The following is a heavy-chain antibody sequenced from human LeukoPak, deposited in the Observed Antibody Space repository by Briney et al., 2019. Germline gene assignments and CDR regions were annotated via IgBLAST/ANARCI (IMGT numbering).Heavy chain of an antibody. CDR1: GGSISSYY. V-gene: IGHV4-4*07. CDR2: ISTSGSS. J-gene: IGHJ5*02. CDR3: ARDVSIIAPVIYNWFDP. Sequence: KSSETLSLTCTVSGGSISSYYWSWIRQPAGKGLEWIGRISTSGSSNYNPSLKSRATMSVDTSKNQFSLKLSSVTAADTAVYYCARDVSIIAPVIYNWFDPCGQGTLVTVSS. D-gene: IGHD2-21*01.